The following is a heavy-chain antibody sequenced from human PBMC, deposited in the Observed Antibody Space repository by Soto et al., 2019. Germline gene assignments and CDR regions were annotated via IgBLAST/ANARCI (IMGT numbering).Heavy chain of an antibody. CDR1: GYTFSSYD. Sequence: QVQLVQSGAEVKKPGASVKVSCKASGYTFSSYDLNWVRQATGQGLEWMGWLNLNSGDTGYAQKFQGRVTLTRNTSINTAYIELSSLTSDDTAVYYCATSGGGWYLYWGQGTLVTVSS. V-gene: IGHV1-8*01. J-gene: IGHJ4*02. CDR2: LNLNSGDT. D-gene: IGHD6-19*01. CDR3: ATSGGGWYLY.